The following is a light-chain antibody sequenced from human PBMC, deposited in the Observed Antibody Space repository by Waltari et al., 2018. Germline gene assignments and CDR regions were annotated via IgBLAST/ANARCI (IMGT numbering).Light chain of an antibody. Sequence: DIQLTQSPSFLSASVGDRVTITCRASQVISSHLAWYQQEPGKAPKLLIYAASTLQTGVPSRFSGSGSGTEFTLRISSQQPEDFGSYYCQQLHAYPLSFGGGTKVEIK. CDR3: QQLHAYPLS. CDR2: AAS. V-gene: IGKV1-9*01. J-gene: IGKJ4*01. CDR1: QVISSH.